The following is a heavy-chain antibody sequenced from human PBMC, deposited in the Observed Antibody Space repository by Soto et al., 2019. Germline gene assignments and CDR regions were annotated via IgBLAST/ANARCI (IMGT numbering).Heavy chain of an antibody. CDR3: TTYRFLEWLYCYMDV. CDR1: GFTFSNAW. V-gene: IGHV3-15*01. CDR2: IKSKTDGGTT. D-gene: IGHD3-3*01. J-gene: IGHJ6*03. Sequence: EVQLVESGGGLVKPGGSLRLSCAASGFTFSNAWMSWVRQAPGKGLEWVGRIKSKTDGGTTDYAAPVKGRFTISRDDSKNTLYLQMNSLKTEDTAVFYCTTYRFLEWLYCYMDVWGKGTTVTVSS.